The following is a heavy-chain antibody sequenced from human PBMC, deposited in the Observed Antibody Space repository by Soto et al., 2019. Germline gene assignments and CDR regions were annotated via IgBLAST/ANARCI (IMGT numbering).Heavy chain of an antibody. D-gene: IGHD4-17*01. Sequence: QVQLQESGPGLVMPSQTLFLTCTVSGGSISSGGYSWGRIRQHPGKGPESMGYIYSRGSTWYNPALRRRLTISVDTSKNPVSRKLNSVPAADTAVYYGARVSPWDYGDYVGSYCQNWGQGTLVTVGS. CDR3: ARVSPWDYGDYVGSYCQN. CDR1: GGSISSGGYS. J-gene: IGHJ1*01. V-gene: IGHV4-31*03. CDR2: IYSRGST.